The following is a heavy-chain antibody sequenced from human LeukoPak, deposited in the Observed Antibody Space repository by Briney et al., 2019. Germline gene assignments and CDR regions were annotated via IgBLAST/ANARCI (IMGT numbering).Heavy chain of an antibody. V-gene: IGHV3-23*01. CDR1: GFTFSSYA. CDR3: AKASSGYCSGGSCYPSN. J-gene: IGHJ4*02. Sequence: PGGSLRLSCAASGFTFSSYAMSWVRQAPGKGLEWVSAISGSGVSTYYADSVKGRFTISRDNSKNTLYLQMNSLRAEDTAVYYCAKASSGYCSGGSCYPSNWGQGTLVTVSS. CDR2: ISGSGVST. D-gene: IGHD2-15*01.